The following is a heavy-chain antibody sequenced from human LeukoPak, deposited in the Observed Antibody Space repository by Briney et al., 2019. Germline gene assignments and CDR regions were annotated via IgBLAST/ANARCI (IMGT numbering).Heavy chain of an antibody. D-gene: IGHD6-6*01. V-gene: IGHV3-30*02. CDR2: IRYDGSNK. Sequence: GRSLRLSCAASGFTFSSYGMHWVRQAPGKGLEWVAFIRYDGSNKYYADSVKGRFTISRDNSKNTLYLQMNSLRAEDTAVYYCAKAPEAARPVYYFDYWGQGTLVTVSS. CDR1: GFTFSSYG. J-gene: IGHJ4*02. CDR3: AKAPEAARPVYYFDY.